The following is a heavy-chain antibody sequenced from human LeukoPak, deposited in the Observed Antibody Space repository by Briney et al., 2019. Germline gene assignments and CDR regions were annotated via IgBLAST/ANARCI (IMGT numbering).Heavy chain of an antibody. D-gene: IGHD4-17*01. J-gene: IGHJ6*02. CDR2: INPNSGGT. CDR3: ATPPEDYGDYYYYGMDV. V-gene: IGHV1-2*02. Sequence: GASVKVSCKASGYTFTGYYMHWVRQAPGQGLEWMGWINPNSGGTNYAQKFQGRVTVTRDTSISTAYMELSRLRSDDTAVYYCATPPEDYGDYYYYGMDVWGQGTTVTVSS. CDR1: GYTFTGYY.